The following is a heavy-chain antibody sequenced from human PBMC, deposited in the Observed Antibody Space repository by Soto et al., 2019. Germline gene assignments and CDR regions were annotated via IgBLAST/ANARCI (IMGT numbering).Heavy chain of an antibody. CDR1: GYTLTELS. V-gene: IGHV1-24*01. CDR3: ATDSPPIGYSSSFWFDP. CDR2: FDPEDGET. J-gene: IGHJ5*02. D-gene: IGHD6-13*01. Sequence: ASVKVSCKVSGYTLTELSMHWVRQAPGKGLEWMGGFDPEDGETIYAQKFQGRVTMTEDTSTDTAYMELSSLRSEDTAVYYCATDSPPIGYSSSFWFDPWGQGTLVTVSS.